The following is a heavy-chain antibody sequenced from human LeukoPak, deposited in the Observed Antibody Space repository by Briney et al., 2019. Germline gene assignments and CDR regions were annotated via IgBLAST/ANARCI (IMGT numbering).Heavy chain of an antibody. D-gene: IGHD3-16*02. CDR1: GYTFTNYA. V-gene: IGHV7-4-1*02. CDR3: ARAFHSLGGLSLPDY. Sequence: ASVKVSCKASGYTFTNYAMNWVRQAPGQGLEWMGWIHPSTGNPTCAQGFTGRFVFSLDTSVSTTYLQISSLKAEDTAVYYCARAFHSLGGLSLPDYWGQGTLVTVSS. J-gene: IGHJ4*02. CDR2: IHPSTGNP.